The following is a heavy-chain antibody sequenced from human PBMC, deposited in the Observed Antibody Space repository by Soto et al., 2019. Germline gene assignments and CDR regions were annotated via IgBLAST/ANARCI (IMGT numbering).Heavy chain of an antibody. CDR1: GGSISSYY. CDR3: ARRFGVVIMGYYYYYMDV. D-gene: IGHD3-3*01. Sequence: QMQLQESGPGLVKPSETLSLTCSVSGGSISSYYGSWIRQPPRKGLEWIGYIYYSGSTNYNPSLKSRVTISVDTSKNQFSLKLSSVTAADTAVYYCARRFGVVIMGYYYYYMDVWGKGTTVTVSS. V-gene: IGHV4-59*08. J-gene: IGHJ6*03. CDR2: IYYSGST.